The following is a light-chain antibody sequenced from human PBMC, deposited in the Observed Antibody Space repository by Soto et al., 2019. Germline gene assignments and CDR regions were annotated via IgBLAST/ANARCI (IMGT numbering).Light chain of an antibody. CDR1: SSNIGSDY. CDR3: ATWDGSLGGVV. J-gene: IGLJ2*01. Sequence: QSVLTQPPSASGTPGQTVTITCSGSSSNIGSDYVFWYQQLPGTAPRLLIYRDIQRPSGVPDRFSGSKSGSSGSLAVSALRSEDEAVYYCATWDGSLGGVVFGGGTKLTVL. CDR2: RDI. V-gene: IGLV1-47*01.